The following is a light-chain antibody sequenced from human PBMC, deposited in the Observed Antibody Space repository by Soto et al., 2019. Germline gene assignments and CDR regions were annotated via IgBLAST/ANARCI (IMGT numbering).Light chain of an antibody. V-gene: IGKV3-11*01. CDR3: QQRHMWPIT. CDR2: DAY. J-gene: IGKJ5*01. CDR1: QSFRGL. Sequence: EVVLTQSPVTLSLSPGERATLSCRASQSFRGLLAWYQQKPGQAPRLLIYDAYNRATGIPPRFSGSGSGTDVTLIISSLEPEDSAVYYCQQRHMWPITFGQGKRLEIK.